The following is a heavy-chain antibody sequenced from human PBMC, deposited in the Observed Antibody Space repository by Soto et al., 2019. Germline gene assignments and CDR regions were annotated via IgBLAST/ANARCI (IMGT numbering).Heavy chain of an antibody. J-gene: IGHJ4*02. CDR3: AECVARSHPPGAVDC. CDR1: GYTFTDYC. Sequence: ASVEVSCKASGYTFTDYCIYWMRQAPGQGPEWMGWLNSNSGVTTFAQCFQGRVAMTWDTSISSVYMELYSLTSDDTALFYCAECVARSHPPGAVDCWDQGTLVTVSS. V-gene: IGHV1-2*02. CDR2: LNSNSGVT. D-gene: IGHD1-26*01.